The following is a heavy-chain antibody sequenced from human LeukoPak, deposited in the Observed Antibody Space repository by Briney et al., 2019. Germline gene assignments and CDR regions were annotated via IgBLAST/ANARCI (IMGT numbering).Heavy chain of an antibody. Sequence: PGASLRLSCAASGFTFSTYAMSWVRQAPGKGLEWVSVISGSGGNTYYADSVKGRFTISRDNSMNTLYLQMNSLRAEDTAIYYCAKGYSSVWEGYDYWGQGTLVTVSS. CDR3: AKGYSSVWEGYDY. CDR1: GFTFSTYA. J-gene: IGHJ4*02. CDR2: ISGSGGNT. V-gene: IGHV3-23*01. D-gene: IGHD6-19*01.